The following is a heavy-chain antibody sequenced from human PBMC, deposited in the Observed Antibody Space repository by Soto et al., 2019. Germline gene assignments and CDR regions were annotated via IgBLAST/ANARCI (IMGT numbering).Heavy chain of an antibody. CDR2: ISYVGSNK. Sequence: QVQLVESGGGVFQPGRSLRLSCAASGFTFSSYAMHWVRQAPGKGLEGVAVISYVGSNKYYADSVKGRFTISRDNSKNTLYLQMNSLRAEDTAVYYCARQADDSYYFDYWGQGTLVTVSS. CDR1: GFTFSSYA. V-gene: IGHV3-30-3*01. CDR3: ARQADDSYYFDY. D-gene: IGHD3-3*01. J-gene: IGHJ4*02.